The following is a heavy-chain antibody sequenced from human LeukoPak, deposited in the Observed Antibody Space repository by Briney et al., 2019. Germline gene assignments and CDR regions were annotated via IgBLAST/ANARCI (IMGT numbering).Heavy chain of an antibody. J-gene: IGHJ4*02. D-gene: IGHD2-8*01. CDR1: GFSFSTYG. Sequence: GGSLRLSCAASGFSFSTYGLNWVRQAPGKGLEWVSYISSSGSPIYYADSVRGRFTISRDNSKNTLYLQMNSLGAEDTAIYYCARDWPNGALDYWSQGTLVTVSS. CDR2: ISSSGSPI. V-gene: IGHV3-48*01. CDR3: ARDWPNGALDY.